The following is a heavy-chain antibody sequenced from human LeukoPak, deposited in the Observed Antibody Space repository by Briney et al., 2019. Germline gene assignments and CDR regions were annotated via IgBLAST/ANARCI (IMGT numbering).Heavy chain of an antibody. Sequence: SGGSLRLSCVASGFSFDDSGMHWVRQAPGKGLEWVAVISSDGSKTYYADSVKGRFTISRDNSKNTLYLQMNSLRAEDTAVYYCAKDCSGGSCSGYWGQGTLVTVSS. D-gene: IGHD2-15*01. CDR2: ISSDGSKT. J-gene: IGHJ4*02. CDR1: GFSFDDSG. CDR3: AKDCSGGSCSGY. V-gene: IGHV3-30*18.